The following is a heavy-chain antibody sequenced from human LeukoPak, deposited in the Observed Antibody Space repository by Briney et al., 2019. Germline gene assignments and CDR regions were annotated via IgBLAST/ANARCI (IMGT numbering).Heavy chain of an antibody. D-gene: IGHD1-7*01. CDR3: ARHSGNYYFDY. Sequence: SETLSLTCTVSGGSISSGSYYCGWIRQPPGKGLEWIGSIYYSGSTYHNPSLKSRVTISVDTSTNQFSLKLSSVTAADTAVYYCARHSGNYYFDYWGQGTLVTVSS. J-gene: IGHJ4*02. V-gene: IGHV4-39*01. CDR2: IYYSGST. CDR1: GGSISSGSYY.